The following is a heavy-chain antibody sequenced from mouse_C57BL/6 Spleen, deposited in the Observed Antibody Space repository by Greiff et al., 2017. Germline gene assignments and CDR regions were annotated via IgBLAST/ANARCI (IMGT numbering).Heavy chain of an antibody. V-gene: IGHV14-2*01. CDR3: ARYDGYYDYAMDY. CDR1: GFNIKDYY. J-gene: IGHJ4*01. CDR2: IDPEDGAT. Sequence: VQLQQSGAELVKPGASVKLSCTASGFNIKDYYMHWVKQRTEQGLEWIGRIDPEDGATKSAPKFQGKATITADTSSNTAYLQLSSLTSEDTAVYYCARYDGYYDYAMDYWGQGTSVTVSS. D-gene: IGHD2-3*01.